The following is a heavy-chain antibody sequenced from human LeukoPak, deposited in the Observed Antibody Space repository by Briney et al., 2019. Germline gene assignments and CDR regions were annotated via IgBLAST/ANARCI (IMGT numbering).Heavy chain of an antibody. J-gene: IGHJ5*02. D-gene: IGHD3-10*01. CDR1: GFTFSSYG. CDR2: IRYDGSNK. Sequence: GGSLRLSCAASGFTFSSYGMHWVRQAPGKGLEWVAFIRYDGSNKYYADSVKGRFTISRDNSKNTLYLQMNGLRAEDTAVYYCAKDLSYGDGVNWFDPWGQGTLVTVSP. V-gene: IGHV3-30*02. CDR3: AKDLSYGDGVNWFDP.